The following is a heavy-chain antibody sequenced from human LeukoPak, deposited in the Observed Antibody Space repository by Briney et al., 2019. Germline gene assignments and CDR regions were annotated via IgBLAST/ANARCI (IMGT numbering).Heavy chain of an antibody. CDR3: TKRDGGWYPIDY. CDR1: GFTFTNYG. CDR2: INDNGLNT. Sequence: GGSLRLSCVASGFTFTNYGMSWVRQAPGKGLEWVSTINDNGLNTHYADSVKGRFTISRDDSKNTLHLQMNSLRADDTALYYCTKRDGGWYPIDYWGQGVLVIVSS. J-gene: IGHJ4*02. V-gene: IGHV3-23*01. D-gene: IGHD6-19*01.